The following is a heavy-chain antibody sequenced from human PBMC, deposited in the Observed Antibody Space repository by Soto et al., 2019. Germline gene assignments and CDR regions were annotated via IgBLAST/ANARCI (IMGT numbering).Heavy chain of an antibody. CDR1: GGTFSSYA. D-gene: IGHD2-8*01. CDR3: ARVSIRDAIYYYYYYGMDV. CDR2: IIPIFGTA. Sequence: QVQLVRSGAEVKKPGSSVKVSCKASGGTFSSYAISWVRQAPGQGLEWMGGIIPIFGTANYAQKFQGRVTITADKSTSTAYMELSSLRSEDTAVYYCARVSIRDAIYYYYYYGMDVWGQGTTVTVSS. V-gene: IGHV1-69*06. J-gene: IGHJ6*02.